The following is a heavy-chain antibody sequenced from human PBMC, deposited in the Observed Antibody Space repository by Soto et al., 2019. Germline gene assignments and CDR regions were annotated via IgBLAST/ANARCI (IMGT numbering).Heavy chain of an antibody. D-gene: IGHD2-2*01. Sequence: GASVKVSCKASGFTFSDYYMHWVREAPGQGLEWMGWLNPKSGGTTYAQKFQGRLTLSRDTSINTAYMELSRLSIDDTALYYCARGRYQVLSDGMDVWGQGTTVTVSS. CDR1: GFTFSDYY. V-gene: IGHV1-2*02. J-gene: IGHJ6*02. CDR3: ARGRYQVLSDGMDV. CDR2: LNPKSGGT.